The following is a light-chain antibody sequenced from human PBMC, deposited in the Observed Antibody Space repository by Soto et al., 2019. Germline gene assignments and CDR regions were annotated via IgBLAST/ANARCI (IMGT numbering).Light chain of an antibody. V-gene: IGKV1-39*01. CDR1: QSISNY. J-gene: IGKJ1*01. CDR3: QQSYNART. Sequence: DIQMTQSPSSLSASVGDRVTITCRARQSISNYLNWYQQKPGKAPKLLIYAASNLQSGVPSRFSGSGSGTDITLTISGLQPEDSATYYCQQSYNARTFGQGTKVEIK. CDR2: AAS.